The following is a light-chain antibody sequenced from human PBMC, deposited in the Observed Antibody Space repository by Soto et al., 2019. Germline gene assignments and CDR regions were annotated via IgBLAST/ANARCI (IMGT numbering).Light chain of an antibody. CDR1: SGDVGGYNY. CDR2: EVS. CDR3: SSYAGSNNYV. V-gene: IGLV2-8*01. Sequence: QSVLTQPPSASGSPGQSVTISCTGTSGDVGGYNYVSWYQQHPGKAPKLMIFEVSERPSGVPDRFSASKSGNTASLTVSGLQDEDEADYYCSSYAGSNNYVFGTETKGTVL. J-gene: IGLJ1*01.